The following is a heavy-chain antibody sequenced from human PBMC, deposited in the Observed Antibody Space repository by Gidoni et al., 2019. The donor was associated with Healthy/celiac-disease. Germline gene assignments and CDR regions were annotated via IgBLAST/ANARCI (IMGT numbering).Heavy chain of an antibody. V-gene: IGHV1-2*06. Sequence: QVQLVQSGAEVKKPGASVNVSCQASGDTFTGYYMHWVRQAPGQGLEWMGRINPNSGGTNYAQKFQGRVTMTRDTSISTAYMELSRLRSDDTAVYYCARAGKVAGYFDYWGQGTLVTVSS. D-gene: IGHD1-26*01. CDR1: GDTFTGYY. J-gene: IGHJ4*02. CDR3: ARAGKVAGYFDY. CDR2: INPNSGGT.